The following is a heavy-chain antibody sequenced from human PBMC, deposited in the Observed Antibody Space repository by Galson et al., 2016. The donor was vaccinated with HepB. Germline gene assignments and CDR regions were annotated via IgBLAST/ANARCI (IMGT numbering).Heavy chain of an antibody. CDR3: ARDVQFRFDY. V-gene: IGHV1-18*04. D-gene: IGHD4-11*01. CDR2: ISANSGNT. J-gene: IGHJ4*02. CDR1: GYRFFTYG. Sequence: SVKVSCKASGYRFFTYGISWVRQAPGQGLEWLGWISANSGNTIDAQKFQDRVTTTRDTSASTVYMDLRSLRSDDTAVYYCARDVQFRFDYWGQGTLVTVSS.